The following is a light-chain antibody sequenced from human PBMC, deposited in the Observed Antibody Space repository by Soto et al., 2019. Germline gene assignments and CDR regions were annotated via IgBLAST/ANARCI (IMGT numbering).Light chain of an antibody. J-gene: IGKJ4*01. CDR3: QQYNTYPLT. V-gene: IGKV1-5*03. CDR2: KAS. CDR1: QSISRW. Sequence: EIQMTQSPSTLSASVGDRATITCRASQSISRWLAWHQQKPGKAPKVLIYKASSLESGVPSRFSGSGSGTEFTLTISSLQPDDFATYYCQQYNTYPLTFGGGTKVEIK.